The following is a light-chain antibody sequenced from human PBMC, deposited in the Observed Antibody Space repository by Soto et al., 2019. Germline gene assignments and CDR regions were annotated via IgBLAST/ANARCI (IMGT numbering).Light chain of an antibody. Sequence: EIVLTQSPATLSLSPGERATLSCRASQSVSYHLAWYQQKPGQAPRLLIYDASNRATGIPARFSGSGSGTAFTLTISSLEPEDSAIYYCQQRNSWPPWTFGQGTKVEIK. CDR3: QQRNSWPPWT. CDR1: QSVSYH. CDR2: DAS. J-gene: IGKJ1*01. V-gene: IGKV3-11*01.